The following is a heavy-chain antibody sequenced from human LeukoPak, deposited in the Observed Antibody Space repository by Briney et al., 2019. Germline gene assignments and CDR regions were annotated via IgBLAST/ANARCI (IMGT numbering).Heavy chain of an antibody. V-gene: IGHV1-2*02. J-gene: IGHJ4*02. CDR1: GYTFTGYY. CDR2: INPNSGDT. CDR3: ARANPLYCSSTTCLFDY. D-gene: IGHD2-2*01. Sequence: ASVKVSCTASGYTFTGYYMHWVRQAPRQGFEWMGWINPNSGDTNYAQKFQGRVTMTRDTSISTAHMELSRLRSDDTAVYYCARANPLYCSSTTCLFDYWGQGTLVTVSS.